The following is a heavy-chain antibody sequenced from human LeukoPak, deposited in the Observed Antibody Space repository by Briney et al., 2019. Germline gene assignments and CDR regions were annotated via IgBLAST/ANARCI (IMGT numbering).Heavy chain of an antibody. V-gene: IGHV3-11*01. CDR3: ARDVKGDRAFDV. CDR2: TVTSSGAI. CDR1: GFSLRDYD. Sequence: GGSLRLSCAAFGFSLRDYDISWIRQAPGKGLEWVSHTVTSSGAIYHADSVEGRFTISRDNAKNSVSLQLNNLRAEDTALYYCARDVKGDRAFDVWGHGTMVTVSS. J-gene: IGHJ3*01.